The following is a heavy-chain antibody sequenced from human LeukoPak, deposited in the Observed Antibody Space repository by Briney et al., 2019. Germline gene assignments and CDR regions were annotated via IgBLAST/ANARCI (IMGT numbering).Heavy chain of an antibody. Sequence: GGSLRLSCTASGFTFSSYAMNWVRQAPGKGLEWVSGIGAGGTFTYYADSVKGRFTISRDNSKNTLFLQMNSLRGEDTAIYYCAKWMVRRDFWSGAFDIWGQGTMVTV. J-gene: IGHJ3*02. CDR2: IGAGGTFT. V-gene: IGHV3-23*01. D-gene: IGHD3-3*01. CDR1: GFTFSSYA. CDR3: AKWMVRRDFWSGAFDI.